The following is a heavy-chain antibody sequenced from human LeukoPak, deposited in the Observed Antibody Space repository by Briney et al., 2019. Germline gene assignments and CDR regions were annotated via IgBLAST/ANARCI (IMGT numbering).Heavy chain of an antibody. CDR2: MNPNSGNT. CDR3: ARAQAPPVRTGYGMDV. CDR1: GYTFTSYD. D-gene: IGHD3-10*01. V-gene: IGHV1-8*01. Sequence: GASVKVSCKASGYTFTSYDINWVRQATGQGLEWMGWMNPNSGNTGYAQKFQGRVTMTRNTSISTAYMELSSLRSEDTAVYYCARAQAPPVRTGYGMDVWGQGTTVTVSS. J-gene: IGHJ6*02.